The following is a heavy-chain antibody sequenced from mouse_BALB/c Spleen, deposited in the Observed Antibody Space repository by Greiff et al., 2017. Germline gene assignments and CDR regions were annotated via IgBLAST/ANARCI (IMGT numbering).Heavy chain of an antibody. V-gene: IGHV5-6*03. CDR1: GFTFSSFG. D-gene: IGHD4-1*01. Sequence: EVKLMESGGGLVQPGGSRKLSCAASGFTFSSFGMHWVRQAPEKGLEWVATISSGGSYTYYPDSVKGRFTISRDNAKNTLYLQMSSLKSEDTAMYYCARHGTGFDYWGQGTTLTVSS. J-gene: IGHJ2*01. CDR2: ISSGGSYT. CDR3: ARHGTGFDY.